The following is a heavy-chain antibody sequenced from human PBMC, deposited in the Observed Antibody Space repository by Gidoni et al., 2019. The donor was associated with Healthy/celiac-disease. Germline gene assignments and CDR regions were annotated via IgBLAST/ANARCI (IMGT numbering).Heavy chain of an antibody. D-gene: IGHD5-12*01. CDR1: AYTSTSYD. Sequence: QVQLVQSGAEVKKPGASVKVSCKASAYTSTSYDINWVRQATGQGLEWMGWMNPNSGNTGYAQKFQGRVTMTRNTSISTAYMELSSLRSEDTAVYYCASRRDGYPFYFDYWGQGTLVTVSS. J-gene: IGHJ4*02. V-gene: IGHV1-8*01. CDR2: MNPNSGNT. CDR3: ASRRDGYPFYFDY.